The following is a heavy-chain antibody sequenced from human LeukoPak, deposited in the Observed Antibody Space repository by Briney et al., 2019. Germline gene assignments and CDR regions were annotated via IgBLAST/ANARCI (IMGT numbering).Heavy chain of an antibody. V-gene: IGHV1-3*01. D-gene: IGHD5-24*01. CDR2: IRAGNGNT. Sequence: ASVKVSCKASGYTFTNYAIHWVRQAPGQRLEWMGWIRAGNGNTRYSQNFQARVTITRDTSANTAYMELSSLRSEDTAVYYCARDRVRDGYNPGGYWGQGTLVTVSS. J-gene: IGHJ4*02. CDR1: GYTFTNYA. CDR3: ARDRVRDGYNPGGY.